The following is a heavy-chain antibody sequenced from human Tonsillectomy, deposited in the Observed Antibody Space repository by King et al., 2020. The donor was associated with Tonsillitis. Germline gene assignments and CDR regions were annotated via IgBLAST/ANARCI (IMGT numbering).Heavy chain of an antibody. V-gene: IGHV1-69*01. CDR3: ARSPGPDYYDSSGYYYWYFDL. J-gene: IGHJ2*01. CDR1: GGTFSSYA. D-gene: IGHD3-22*01. CDR2: IIPIFGTA. Sequence: QLVQSGAKVKKPGSSVKVSCKASGGTFSSYAISWVRQAPGQGLEWMGGIIPIFGTANYAQKFQGRVTITADESTSTAYMELSSLRSEDTAVYYCARSPGPDYYDSSGYYYWYFDLWGRGTLVTVSS.